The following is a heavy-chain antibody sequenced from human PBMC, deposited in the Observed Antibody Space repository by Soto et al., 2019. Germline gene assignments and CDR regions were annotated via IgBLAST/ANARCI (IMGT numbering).Heavy chain of an antibody. Sequence: ASVKVSCKASGGTFSSYAISWVRQAPGQGLEWMGWINPNSGGTNYAQKFQGWVTMTRDTSISTAYMELSRLRSDDTAVYYCARDLVRGVGFYYYYGMDVWGQGTTVTVSS. CDR3: ARDLVRGVGFYYYYGMDV. V-gene: IGHV1-2*04. D-gene: IGHD3-10*01. CDR2: INPNSGGT. CDR1: GGTFSSYA. J-gene: IGHJ6*02.